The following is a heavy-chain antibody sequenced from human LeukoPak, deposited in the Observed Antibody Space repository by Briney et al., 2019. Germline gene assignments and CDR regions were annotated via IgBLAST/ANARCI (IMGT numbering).Heavy chain of an antibody. CDR3: ARLGSRVL. V-gene: IGHV4-38-2*02. CDR1: GYSISSGYY. Sequence: SETLSLTCTVSGYSISSGYYWGWIRQPPGKGLEWIGSIYHSGSTYYNPSLKSRVTISVDTSKNQFSLKLISMTAADTAVYYCARLGSRVLWGQGTLVTVSS. D-gene: IGHD1-26*01. J-gene: IGHJ4*02. CDR2: IYHSGST.